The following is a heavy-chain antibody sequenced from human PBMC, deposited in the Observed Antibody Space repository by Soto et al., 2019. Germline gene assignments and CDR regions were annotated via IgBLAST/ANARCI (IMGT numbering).Heavy chain of an antibody. CDR2: INPNSGDT. J-gene: IGHJ6*02. CDR1: GYTFTGYY. D-gene: IGHD2-15*01. V-gene: IGHV1-2*04. CDR3: ARARGCSGGSCYHDYYYGMDV. Sequence: VSSVKVSFKASGYTFTGYYMHWVRQAPGQGLEWMGWINPNSGDTNYAQKLQGWVTMTRDTSISTDYMELSRLSSDDTDVYYCARARGCSGGSCYHDYYYGMDVWGQGTTVTVSS.